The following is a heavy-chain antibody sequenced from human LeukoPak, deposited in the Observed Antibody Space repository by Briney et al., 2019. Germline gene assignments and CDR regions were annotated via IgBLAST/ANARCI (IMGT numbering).Heavy chain of an antibody. D-gene: IGHD3-3*01. Sequence: ASVKVSCKASGYNFISYYMHWVRQAPGQGLEWMGIINPSGGSTSYAQKFQDRVTMTRDTSTSTVYMELSSLKSEDTAVYYCARELRFLEWSYFDYWGQGTLVTVSS. CDR2: INPSGGST. CDR3: ARELRFLEWSYFDY. CDR1: GYNFISYY. J-gene: IGHJ4*02. V-gene: IGHV1-46*01.